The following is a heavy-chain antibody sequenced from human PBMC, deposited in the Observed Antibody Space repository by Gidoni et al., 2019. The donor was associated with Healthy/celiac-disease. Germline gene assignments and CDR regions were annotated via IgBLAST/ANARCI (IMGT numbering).Heavy chain of an antibody. V-gene: IGHV4-59*01. CDR2: IYYSGST. J-gene: IGHJ5*02. D-gene: IGHD6-6*01. CDR3: ARDFYSSSSGWFDP. Sequence: QVQLQESAPGLVKPSETLSLTCPVSGGSISSYYWSWVRQPPGKGLEWLGYIYYSGSTNYNPSLKTRVTISVDTSKNQFSLKLSSVTAADTAVYYCARDFYSSSSGWFDPWGQGTLVTVSS. CDR1: GGSISSYY.